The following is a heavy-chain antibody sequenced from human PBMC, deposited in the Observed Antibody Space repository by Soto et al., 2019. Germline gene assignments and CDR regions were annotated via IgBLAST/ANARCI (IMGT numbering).Heavy chain of an antibody. CDR3: ARVLCSGGSCYNHY. Sequence: QVQLVQSGAEVKKPGASVKVSCKASGYTFTSYDINWVRQATGQGLEWMGWMNPNSGNTGYAQKFQGRVTMTRNTSISTAYMELSSLTSVDTAVYYCARVLCSGGSCYNHYWGQGTLVTVSS. V-gene: IGHV1-8*01. J-gene: IGHJ4*02. CDR1: GYTFTSYD. CDR2: MNPNSGNT. D-gene: IGHD2-15*01.